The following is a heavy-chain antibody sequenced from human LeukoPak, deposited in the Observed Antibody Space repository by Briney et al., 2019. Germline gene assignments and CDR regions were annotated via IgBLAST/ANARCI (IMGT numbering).Heavy chain of an antibody. CDR2: IYYSGST. V-gene: IGHV4-31*03. D-gene: IGHD1-26*01. CDR3: ARGSYVGPTSGYFDY. J-gene: IGHJ4*02. CDR1: GGSISSGGYN. Sequence: SETLSLTCTVSGGSISSGGYNWSWIRQHPGKGLECIGYIYYSGSTYYNPSLKSRVTISVDTSKNQFSLKLSTVTAADTAVYYCARGSYVGPTSGYFDYWGQGTLVTVSS.